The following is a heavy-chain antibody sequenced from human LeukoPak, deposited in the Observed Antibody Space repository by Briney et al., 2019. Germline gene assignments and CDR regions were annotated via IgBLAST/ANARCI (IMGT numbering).Heavy chain of an antibody. D-gene: IGHD3-10*01. CDR2: ISSSSTTI. V-gene: IGHV3-48*02. J-gene: IGHJ2*01. CDR1: GFTFRDYS. Sequence: GGSLRLSCAASGFTFRDYSMNWVRQAPGKGLEWVSYISSSSTTIYYADSVKGRFTISRDDATNSLYLQMNSLRDEDTAVYYCARFGYYGSALDLWGRGTLVTVSS. CDR3: ARFGYYGSALDL.